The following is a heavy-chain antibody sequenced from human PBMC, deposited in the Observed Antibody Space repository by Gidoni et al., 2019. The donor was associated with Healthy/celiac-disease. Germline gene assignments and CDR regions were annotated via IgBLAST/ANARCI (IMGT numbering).Heavy chain of an antibody. CDR2: IYYSGST. CDR1: GGSISSYY. CDR3: ARVSIAAAGTPFDI. V-gene: IGHV4-59*01. J-gene: IGHJ3*02. Sequence: QVQLQESGPGLVKPSETLSLTCTVSGGSISSYYWSWIRQPPGKGLEWIGYIYYSGSTNYNPSLKSRVTISVDTSKNQFSLKLSSVTAADTAVYYCARVSIAAAGTPFDIWGQGTMVTVSS. D-gene: IGHD6-13*01.